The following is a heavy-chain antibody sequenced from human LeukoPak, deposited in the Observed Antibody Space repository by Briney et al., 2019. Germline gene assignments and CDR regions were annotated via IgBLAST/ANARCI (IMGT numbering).Heavy chain of an antibody. V-gene: IGHV3-21*04. CDR1: GFTFSSYS. J-gene: IGHJ6*02. Sequence: GGSLRLSCAASGFTFSSYSMNWVRQAPGKGLEWVSSISSSSSYIYYADSVKGRFTISRDNAKNSLYLQMNSLRAEDTAVYYCARATGHSGSYYYYGMDVWGQGTTVTVSS. CDR3: ARATGHSGSYYYYGMDV. D-gene: IGHD1-26*01. CDR2: ISSSSSYI.